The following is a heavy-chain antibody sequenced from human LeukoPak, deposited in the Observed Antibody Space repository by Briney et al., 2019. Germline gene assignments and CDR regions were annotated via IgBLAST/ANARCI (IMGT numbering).Heavy chain of an antibody. CDR2: ILYDGNNK. D-gene: IGHD1-26*01. J-gene: IGHJ4*02. V-gene: IGHV3-30*04. CDR3: GREGGGGELIDY. Sequence: GGSLRLSCAASGFTFSSYTMHWVRQAPGKGLEWVTVILYDGNNKYYADSVKGRFTISRDNSKNTLYLQMNSLRAEDTAFYYWGREGGGGELIDYWGQGTLVTVSS. CDR1: GFTFSSYT.